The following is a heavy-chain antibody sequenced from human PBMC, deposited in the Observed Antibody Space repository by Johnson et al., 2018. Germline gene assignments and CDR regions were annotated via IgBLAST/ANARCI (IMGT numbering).Heavy chain of an antibody. CDR2: FNWNSGTI. J-gene: IGHJ3*02. Sequence: VQLVESGGGLVQPGGSLRLSCAASGFSFDDYAMHWVRQVPGKGLEWVSGFNWNSGTIGYADSVKGRFTISRDNAKNSLYLQMNTLRAEDTALYYCAKNPHYGGNSGAFDIWGQGTMVTVSS. V-gene: IGHV3-9*01. CDR1: GFSFDDYA. CDR3: AKNPHYGGNSGAFDI. D-gene: IGHD4-23*01.